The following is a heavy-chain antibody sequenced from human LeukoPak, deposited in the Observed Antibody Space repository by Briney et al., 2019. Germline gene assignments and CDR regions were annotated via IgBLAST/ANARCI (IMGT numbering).Heavy chain of an antibody. V-gene: IGHV3-30-3*01. CDR2: ISYDGSNK. CDR3: AKDRDLWRSWPDYFDY. J-gene: IGHJ4*02. Sequence: GRSLRLSCAASGFTFSSYAMHWVRQAPGKGLEWVAVISYDGSNKYYADSVKGRFTISRDNSKNTLYLQMNSLRAEDTAVYYCAKDRDLWRSWPDYFDYWGQGTLVTVSS. D-gene: IGHD6-13*01. CDR1: GFTFSSYA.